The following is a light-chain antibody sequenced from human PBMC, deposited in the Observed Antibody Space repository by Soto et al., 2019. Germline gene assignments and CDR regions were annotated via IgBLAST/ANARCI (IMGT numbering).Light chain of an antibody. Sequence: QSVLTQPPSVSGAPGQRVTISCTGSSSNIGAGYSVHWYQQLPGTAPKLLVAGNWPSGVPDRFSVSKSGASASLAITGLQAEDEADYYCQSYDSSLSRRWVFGGGTKVTVL. CDR1: SSNIGAGYS. V-gene: IGLV1-40*01. CDR2: G. J-gene: IGLJ3*02. CDR3: QSYDSSLSRRWV.